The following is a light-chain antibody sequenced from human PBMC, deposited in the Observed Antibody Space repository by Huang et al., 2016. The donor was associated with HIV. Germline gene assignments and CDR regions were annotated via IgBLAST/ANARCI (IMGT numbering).Light chain of an antibody. J-gene: IGKJ1*01. CDR1: QSVSSN. V-gene: IGKV3-15*01. Sequence: EIVMTPSAATLSVSPEERTTLSCRASQSVSSNLAWYQQKPGQAPRLLIFGASTRATGVPARFSGSGSGTEFTLIISSLQSEDFAVYYCQQYDNWPPTFGQGTKVKIK. CDR2: GAS. CDR3: QQYDNWPPT.